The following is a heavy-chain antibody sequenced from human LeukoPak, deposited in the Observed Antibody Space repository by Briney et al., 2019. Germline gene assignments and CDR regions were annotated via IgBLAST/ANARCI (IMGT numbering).Heavy chain of an antibody. Sequence: PGGSLRLSCAASGFTFSSYGMHWVRQAPGKGLEWVAVIWYDGSNKYYADSVKGRFTISRDNSKNTLYLQMNSLRAEDTAVYYCARDPLIFRITMFRGETWIGDWGKGTLVTVSS. CDR1: GFTFSSYG. J-gene: IGHJ4*02. V-gene: IGHV3-33*01. D-gene: IGHD3-10*01. CDR3: ARDPLIFRITMFRGETWIGD. CDR2: IWYDGSNK.